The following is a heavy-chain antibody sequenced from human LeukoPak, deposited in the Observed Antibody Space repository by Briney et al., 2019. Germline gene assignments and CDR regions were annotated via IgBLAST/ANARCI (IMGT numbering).Heavy chain of an antibody. CDR1: GYSLSNYG. CDR3: ARDRRYGSGSGSRYYGMDV. D-gene: IGHD3-10*01. V-gene: IGHV3-33*01. Sequence: PGGSLRLSCAASGYSLSNYGMHWVRQAPGKGLEWVAVIWYDGGNKYYGDSVKGRFTISRDTSKSTMYLQMNSLRAEDTAVYYCARDRRYGSGSGSRYYGMDVWGQGTTVTVSS. CDR2: IWYDGGNK. J-gene: IGHJ6*02.